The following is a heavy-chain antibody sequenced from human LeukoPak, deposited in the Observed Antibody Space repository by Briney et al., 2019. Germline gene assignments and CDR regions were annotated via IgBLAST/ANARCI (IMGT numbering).Heavy chain of an antibody. CDR1: GYTFTSYY. CDR2: INPSGGST. D-gene: IGHD6-19*01. J-gene: IGHJ4*02. CDR3: ARDPTSIAVAGTRAYYFDY. V-gene: IGHV1-46*01. Sequence: ASVKVSCKASGYTFTSYYMHWVRQAPGQGLEWMGIINPSGGSTSYAQKFQGRVTIAADKSTSTAYMELSSLRSEDTAVYYCARDPTSIAVAGTRAYYFDYWGQGTLVTVSS.